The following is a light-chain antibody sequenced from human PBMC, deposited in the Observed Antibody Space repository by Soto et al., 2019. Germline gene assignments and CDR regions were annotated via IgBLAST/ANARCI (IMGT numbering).Light chain of an antibody. J-gene: IGLJ1*01. Sequence: QSALTQPASVSGSPGPSTTISCTGTSSDVGGYNYVSWYQQHPGKAPKLMIYDVSNRPSGVSNRVSGSKSGNTASLTISGLQAEDEADYYCSSYTSSSTPLYVFGTGTKLTVL. V-gene: IGLV2-14*01. CDR3: SSYTSSSTPLYV. CDR2: DVS. CDR1: SSDVGGYNY.